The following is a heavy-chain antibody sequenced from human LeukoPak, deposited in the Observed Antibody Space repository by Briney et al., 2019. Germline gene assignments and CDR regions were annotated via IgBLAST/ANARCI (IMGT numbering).Heavy chain of an antibody. J-gene: IGHJ6*02. V-gene: IGHV1-69*04. CDR1: GGTFSSYA. D-gene: IGHD3-9*01. Sequence: SVKVSCKASGGTFSSYAISWVRQAPGQGLEWMGRIIPILGIANYAQKFQGRVTITADKSTNTAYMELSSLRSEDTAVYYCARDLYDILTGPPHFYYYYYGMDVWGQGTTVTVSS. CDR3: ARDLYDILTGPPHFYYYYYGMDV. CDR2: IIPILGIA.